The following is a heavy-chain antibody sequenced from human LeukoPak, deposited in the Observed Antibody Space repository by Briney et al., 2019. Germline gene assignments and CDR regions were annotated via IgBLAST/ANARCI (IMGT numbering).Heavy chain of an antibody. CDR2: IIPIFGTA. Sequence: GASVKVSCKASGGTFSSYAISWVRQAPGQGLEWMGGIIPIFGTANYAQKFQGRVTITADESTSTAYMELSSLRSEDTAVYYCARDPYGAGSDTPYNWFDPWGQGTLVTVSS. CDR1: GGTFSSYA. D-gene: IGHD3-10*01. V-gene: IGHV1-69*13. CDR3: ARDPYGAGSDTPYNWFDP. J-gene: IGHJ5*02.